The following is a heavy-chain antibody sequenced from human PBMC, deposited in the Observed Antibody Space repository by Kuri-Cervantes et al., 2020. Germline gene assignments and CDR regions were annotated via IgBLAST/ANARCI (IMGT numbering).Heavy chain of an antibody. D-gene: IGHD2-15*01. CDR3: ARDPCSSGSCYNWFDP. CDR2: INPGRGST. CDR1: GYSFTNYQ. Sequence: ASVKVSCKASGYSFTNYQMHWVPQTPGQGLEWMGIINPGRGSTSYAQKFQSRVSMTRDTSTSTVYMELSSLTSDDTAVYYGARDPCSSGSCYNWFDPWGQGTPVTVSS. V-gene: IGHV1-46*01. J-gene: IGHJ5*02.